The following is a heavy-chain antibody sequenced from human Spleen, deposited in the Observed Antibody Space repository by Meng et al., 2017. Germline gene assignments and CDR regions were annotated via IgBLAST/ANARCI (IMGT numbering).Heavy chain of an antibody. Sequence: GGSLRLSCVASGFTFDNYYMSWIRQAPGKGLEWVSYISGSGTTLHYADSVQGRFTISRDNGENSLYLHMNSLRAEDTALYYCASHYYGSGSLGIDYWGQGTLVTVSS. CDR1: GFTFDNYY. CDR3: ASHYYGSGSLGIDY. J-gene: IGHJ4*02. V-gene: IGHV3-11*01. D-gene: IGHD3-10*01. CDR2: ISGSGTTL.